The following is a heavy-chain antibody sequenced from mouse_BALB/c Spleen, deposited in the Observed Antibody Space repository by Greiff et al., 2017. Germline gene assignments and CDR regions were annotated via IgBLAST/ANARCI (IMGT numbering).Heavy chain of an antibody. CDR3: ARSTMITAWFAY. V-gene: IGHV1-7*01. Sequence: VQLQQSGAELAKPGASVKMSCKASGYTFTSYWMHWVKQRPGQGLEWIGYINPSTGYTEYNQKFKDKATWTADKSSSIAYMQLSSLTSEDSAVYYCARSTMITAWFAYWGQGTLVTVSA. D-gene: IGHD2-4*01. J-gene: IGHJ3*01. CDR1: GYTFTSYW. CDR2: INPSTGYT.